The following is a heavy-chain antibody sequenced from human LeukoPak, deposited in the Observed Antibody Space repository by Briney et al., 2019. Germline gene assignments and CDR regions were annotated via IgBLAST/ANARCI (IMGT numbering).Heavy chain of an antibody. CDR1: GYSFISYW. D-gene: IGHD2-15*01. J-gene: IGHJ4*02. CDR3: ARRVCSGGSCPIDY. CDR2: IYPGDSDT. V-gene: IGHV5-51*01. Sequence: GESLKISCRGSGYSFISYWIGWVRQMPGEGLEWMGIIYPGDSDTRYSPSFQGQVTISADRSIRTAYLQWSSLKASDSAMYYCARRVCSGGSCPIDYWGQGTLVTVSS.